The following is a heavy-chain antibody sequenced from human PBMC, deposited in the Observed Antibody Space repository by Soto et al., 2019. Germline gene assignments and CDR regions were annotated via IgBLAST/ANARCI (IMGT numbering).Heavy chain of an antibody. D-gene: IGHD2-8*01. J-gene: IGHJ6*02. Sequence: SVKVSCKASGGTFSSYAISWVRQAPGQGLEWMGGIIPIFGTANYAQKFQRGVTITADESTSTAYMELSSLRFEDTAVYYCARGNRCTNGVCYTYYYYYGMDVWGQGTTVTVSS. CDR1: GGTFSSYA. CDR3: ARGNRCTNGVCYTYYYYYGMDV. CDR2: IIPIFGTA. V-gene: IGHV1-69*13.